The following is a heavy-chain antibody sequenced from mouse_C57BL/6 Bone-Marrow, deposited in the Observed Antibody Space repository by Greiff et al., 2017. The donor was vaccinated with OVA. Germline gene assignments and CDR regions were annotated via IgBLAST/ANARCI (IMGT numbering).Heavy chain of an antibody. CDR3: ARDGDSYWYFDV. J-gene: IGHJ1*03. CDR2: SRNKANDYTT. V-gene: IGHV7-1*01. Sequence: EVKLVDSGGGLVQSGRSLRLSCATSGFTFSDFYMEWVRQAPGKGLEWIAASRNKANDYTTEYSASVKGRFIVSRDTSQSILYLQMNALRAEDTAIYYCARDGDSYWYFDVWGTGTTVTVSS. CDR1: GFTFSDFY.